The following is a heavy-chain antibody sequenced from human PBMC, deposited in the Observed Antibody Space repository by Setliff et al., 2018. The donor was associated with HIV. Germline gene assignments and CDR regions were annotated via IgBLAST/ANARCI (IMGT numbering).Heavy chain of an antibody. Sequence: PSETLSLTCTVSGGSISSYYWSWIRQPPGKGLEWIGYIYYSGSSKNTPSLKSRVTISVDTPKNEFSLKSSSMTAADTAVYYCARGIAVAGPYFDYWGQGTLVTVSS. CDR2: IYYSGSS. J-gene: IGHJ4*02. D-gene: IGHD6-19*01. V-gene: IGHV4-59*01. CDR3: ARGIAVAGPYFDY. CDR1: GGSISSYY.